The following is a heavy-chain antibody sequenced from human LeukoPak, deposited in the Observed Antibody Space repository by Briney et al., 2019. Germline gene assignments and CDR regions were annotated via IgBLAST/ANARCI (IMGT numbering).Heavy chain of an antibody. CDR2: INPSGGST. CDR1: GYTFTSYY. J-gene: IGHJ1*01. D-gene: IGHD3-22*01. Sequence: ASVTVSCKASGYTFTSYYMHWVRQAPGQGLEWMGIINPSGGSTSYAQKFQGRVTMTRDTSTSTVYMELSSLRSEDTAVYYCARDRGYYYDSSGYYYERYYFQHWGQGTLVTVSS. V-gene: IGHV1-46*01. CDR3: ARDRGYYYDSSGYYYERYYFQH.